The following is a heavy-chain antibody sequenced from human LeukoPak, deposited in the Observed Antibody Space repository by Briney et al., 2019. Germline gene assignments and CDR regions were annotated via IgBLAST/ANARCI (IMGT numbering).Heavy chain of an antibody. CDR1: GFTFSSYA. V-gene: IGHV3-30*14. CDR3: ARDEYCSGGSCYSDY. J-gene: IGHJ4*02. Sequence: PGGSLRLSCAASGFTFSSYAMHWVRQAPGKGLEWVAVISYDGSNKYYADSVQDRFTISRDNSKNTLYLQMYSLRAEDTAVYFCARDEYCSGGSCYSDYWGRGTLVTVSS. CDR2: ISYDGSNK. D-gene: IGHD2-15*01.